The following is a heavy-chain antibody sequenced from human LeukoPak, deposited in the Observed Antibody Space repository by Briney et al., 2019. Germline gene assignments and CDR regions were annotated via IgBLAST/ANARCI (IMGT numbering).Heavy chain of an antibody. CDR2: INPNSGGT. J-gene: IGHJ4*02. D-gene: IGHD5-12*01. Sequence: ASVKVSCKASGYTFTGYYMHWVRQAPGQGLEWMGWINPNSGGTNYAQKFQGRVTMTRDTSISTAYMELSRLRSDDTAVYYRARDLDSGYDTFDYWGQGTLVTVSS. CDR3: ARDLDSGYDTFDY. CDR1: GYTFTGYY. V-gene: IGHV1-2*02.